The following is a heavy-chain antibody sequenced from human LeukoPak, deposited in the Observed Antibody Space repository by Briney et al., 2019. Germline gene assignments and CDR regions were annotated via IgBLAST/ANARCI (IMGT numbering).Heavy chain of an antibody. CDR3: ARDRDIVVVVAALDY. CDR2: ISYDGSNK. V-gene: IGHV3-30*04. J-gene: IGHJ4*02. CDR1: GFTFSSYA. D-gene: IGHD2-15*01. Sequence: GGSLRLSCAASGFTFSSYAMHWVRQAPGKGLDWVAVISYDGSNKYYADSVKGRFTISRDNSKNTLYLQMNSLRAEDTAVYYCARDRDIVVVVAALDYWGQGTLVTVSS.